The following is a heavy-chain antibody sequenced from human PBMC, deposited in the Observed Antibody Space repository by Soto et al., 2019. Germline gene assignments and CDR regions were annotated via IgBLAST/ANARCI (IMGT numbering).Heavy chain of an antibody. CDR2: ISSSGSTI. V-gene: IGHV3-48*03. D-gene: IGHD3-10*01. CDR3: AYLWFGELLLLNPQDV. CDR1: GFTFSSYE. Sequence: LRLSCAASGFTFSSYEMNWVRQAPGKGLEWVSYISSSGSTIYYADSVKGRFTISRDNAKNSLYLQMNSLRAEDTAVYYCAYLWFGELLLLNPQDVWGQGTTVTVSS. J-gene: IGHJ6*02.